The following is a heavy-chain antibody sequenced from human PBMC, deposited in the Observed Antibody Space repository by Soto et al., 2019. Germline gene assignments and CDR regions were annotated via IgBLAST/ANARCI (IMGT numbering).Heavy chain of an antibody. D-gene: IGHD3-10*01. CDR1: GYAFTSYG. V-gene: IGHV1-18*04. J-gene: IGHJ4*02. CDR2: IAPHSGRT. Sequence: QVQLVQSGPEVKNPGASVRVSCMTSGYAFTSYGVNWVRQAPGQGLDWMGWIAPHSGRTTYLPKFQGRVTITADAATNTAYMELGSLSSDDTGIYFCARAATGSYHSAYWGQGTVVTVSS. CDR3: ARAATGSYHSAY.